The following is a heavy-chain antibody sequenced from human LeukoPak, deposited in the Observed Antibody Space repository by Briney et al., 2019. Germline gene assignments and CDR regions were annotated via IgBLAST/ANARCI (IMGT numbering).Heavy chain of an antibody. CDR1: GFTFSSYW. J-gene: IGHJ4*02. V-gene: IGHV3-7*01. CDR3: ARGSYSGYDYRPPPDY. Sequence: GGSLRLSCAASGFTFSSYWMSWVRQAPGKGLEWVANIKQDGSEKYYVDSVKGRFTISRDNAKNSLYLQMNSLRAEDTAVYYCARGSYSGYDYRPPPDYWGQGTLVTVSS. D-gene: IGHD5-12*01. CDR2: IKQDGSEK.